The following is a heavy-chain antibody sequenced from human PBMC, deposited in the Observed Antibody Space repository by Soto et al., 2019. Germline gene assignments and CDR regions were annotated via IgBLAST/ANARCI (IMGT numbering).Heavy chain of an antibody. CDR1: GFTFRNYV. CDR2: ISYDGSNK. V-gene: IGHV3-30-3*01. D-gene: IGHD1-7*01. J-gene: IGHJ6*02. Sequence: GGSLRLSCAASGFTFRNYVIHWVRQAPGKGLEWVAVISYDGSNKYYADSVKGRFTMSRDNSKVYLQMNTLRAEDTAVYYCATAYLNYNFIPSGMDVWGQGTTVTVYS. CDR3: ATAYLNYNFIPSGMDV.